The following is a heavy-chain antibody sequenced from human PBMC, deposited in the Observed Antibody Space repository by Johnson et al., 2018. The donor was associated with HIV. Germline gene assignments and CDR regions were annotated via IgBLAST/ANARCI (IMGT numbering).Heavy chain of an antibody. J-gene: IGHJ3*02. CDR3: ARPGGVATAHGGAFES. V-gene: IGHV3-30-3*01. CDR1: GFTFSSYA. CDR2: ISYDGSNK. Sequence: QVQLVESGGGVVQPGRSLRLSCAASGFTFSSYAMHWVRPAPGQGLAWVAVISYDGSNKYYADSVTGRFTISRANSKHTLYLQMNRLRAEDTAVYYCARPGGVATAHGGAFESGGQGTMCTGSS. D-gene: IGHD2-21*02.